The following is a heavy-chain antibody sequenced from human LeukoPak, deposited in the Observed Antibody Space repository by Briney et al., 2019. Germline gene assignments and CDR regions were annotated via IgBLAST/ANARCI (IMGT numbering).Heavy chain of an antibody. V-gene: IGHV3-21*01. CDR3: ARDNPRWNPHAFDI. Sequence: GGSLRLSCAASGFTFISYSMNWVRQAPGKGLEWVSSISSSSSYIYYADSVKGRFTISRDNAKNSLYLQMNSLRAEDTAVYYCARDNPRWNPHAFDIWGQGAMVTVSS. CDR1: GFTFISYS. D-gene: IGHD5-24*01. CDR2: ISSSSSYI. J-gene: IGHJ3*02.